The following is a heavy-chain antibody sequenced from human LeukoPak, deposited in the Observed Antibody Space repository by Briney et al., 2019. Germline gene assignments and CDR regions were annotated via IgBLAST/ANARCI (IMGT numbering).Heavy chain of an antibody. V-gene: IGHV4-34*01. CDR1: GGSFSGYY. D-gene: IGHD3-10*01. Sequence: SETLSLTCAVYGGSFSGYYWSWIRQPPGKGLEWIGEINHSGSTNYNPSLKSRVTISVDTSKNQFSLKLSSVTAADTAVYYCARPAFHSNYGSGSYNNWFDPWGQGTLVTVSS. CDR3: ARPAFHSNYGSGSYNNWFDP. CDR2: INHSGST. J-gene: IGHJ5*02.